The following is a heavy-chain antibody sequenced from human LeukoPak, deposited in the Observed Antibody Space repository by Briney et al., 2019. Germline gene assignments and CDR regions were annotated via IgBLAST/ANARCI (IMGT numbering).Heavy chain of an antibody. V-gene: IGHV3-9*01. D-gene: IGHD2-8*01. CDR1: GFTFNDYA. J-gene: IGHJ3*02. CDR2: ISWNSDTL. CDR3: AKAINMVLYLSAFDI. Sequence: GRSLRLSCAASGFTFNDYAMYWVRQVPGKGLEGVSGISWNSDTLGYADSVKGRFTISRDNAKNSLYLQMNSLKADDTALYYCAKAINMVLYLSAFDIWGQGTMVTVSS.